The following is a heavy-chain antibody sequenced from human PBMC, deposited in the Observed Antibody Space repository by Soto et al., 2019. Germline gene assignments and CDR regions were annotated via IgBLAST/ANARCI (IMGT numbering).Heavy chain of an antibody. V-gene: IGHV3-74*01. Sequence: GGSLRRSWAPARCSFSSYSSHWVRQALGKGLVWVPRINSDASTTSSADCVKGRFTISRHTAKHPLYLQIHSLRAEDTAVYYCQMAARPESRPDPFDYWGKGHXVIV. CDR1: RCSFSSYS. J-gene: IGHJ4*02. D-gene: IGHD6-13*01. CDR3: QMAARPESRPDPFDY. CDR2: INSDASTT.